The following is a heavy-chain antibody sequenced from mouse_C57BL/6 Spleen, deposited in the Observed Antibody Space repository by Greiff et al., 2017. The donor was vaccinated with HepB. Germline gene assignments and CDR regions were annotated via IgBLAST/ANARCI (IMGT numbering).Heavy chain of an antibody. V-gene: IGHV1-82*01. J-gene: IGHJ2*01. CDR1: GYAFSSSW. CDR3: ARDTTVVVDY. Sequence: VQLQQSGPELVKPGASVKISCKASGYAFSSSWMNWVKQRPGKGLEWIGRIYPGDGDTNYNGKFKGKATLTADKSSSTAYMQLSSLTSEDSAVYFCARDTTVVVDYWGQGTTLTVSS. D-gene: IGHD1-1*01. CDR2: IYPGDGDT.